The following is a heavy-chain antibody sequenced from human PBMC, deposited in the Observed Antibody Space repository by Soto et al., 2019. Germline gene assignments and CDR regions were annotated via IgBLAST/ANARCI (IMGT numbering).Heavy chain of an antibody. J-gene: IGHJ6*02. CDR2: ISYDGSNK. V-gene: IGHV3-30*18. D-gene: IGHD2-21*02. CDR3: AKEATVVTSIYYYYGMDV. CDR1: GFTCSSYG. Sequence: GGSLRLSCAASGFTCSSYGMHWVHQAPGKGLEWVAVISYDGSNKYYADSVKGRFTISRDNSKNTLYLQMNSLRAEDTAVYYCAKEATVVTSIYYYYGMDVWGQGTTVTVSS.